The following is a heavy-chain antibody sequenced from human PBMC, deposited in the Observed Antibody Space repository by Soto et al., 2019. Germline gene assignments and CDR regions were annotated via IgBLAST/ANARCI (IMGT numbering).Heavy chain of an antibody. D-gene: IGHD2-15*01. CDR3: ARELPPDL. Sequence: TGGSLRLSXAASGFTVSSKYMNWVRQAPGKGLEWVSIIWSAGLTYYADSVRGRFTISRDISKNILFLQMNNLRAEDSAIYYCARELPPDLWGQGTLVTVSS. V-gene: IGHV3-53*01. CDR1: GFTVSSKY. CDR2: IWSAGLT. J-gene: IGHJ5*02.